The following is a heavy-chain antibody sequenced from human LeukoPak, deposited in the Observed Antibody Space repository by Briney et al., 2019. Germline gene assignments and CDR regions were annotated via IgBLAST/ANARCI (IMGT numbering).Heavy chain of an antibody. D-gene: IGHD3-22*01. Sequence: GGSLRLSCSASGFTFSSYAIHWVRQAPGKGLEWVAVISYDGTSKYYADSVKGRFTISRDNSKNTLDLQMNSLRAEDTAVYYCAREGSFPDSSGLDYWGQGTLVTVSS. J-gene: IGHJ4*02. CDR3: AREGSFPDSSGLDY. V-gene: IGHV3-30*04. CDR2: ISYDGTSK. CDR1: GFTFSSYA.